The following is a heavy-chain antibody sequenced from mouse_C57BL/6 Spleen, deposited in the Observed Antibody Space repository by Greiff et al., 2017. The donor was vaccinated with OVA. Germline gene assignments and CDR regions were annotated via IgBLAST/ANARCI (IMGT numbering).Heavy chain of an antibody. CDR1: GYTFTSSG. CDR2: IYPRSGNT. CDR3: ARQVDSSGSWFAY. V-gene: IGHV1-81*01. J-gene: IGHJ3*01. D-gene: IGHD3-2*02. Sequence: VQLQQSGAELARPGASVKLSCKASGYTFTSSGISWVKQRTGQGLEWIGEIYPRSGNTYYNEKFKGKATLTADKSSSTAYMELRSLTSEDSAVYFCARQVDSSGSWFAYWGQGTLVTVSA.